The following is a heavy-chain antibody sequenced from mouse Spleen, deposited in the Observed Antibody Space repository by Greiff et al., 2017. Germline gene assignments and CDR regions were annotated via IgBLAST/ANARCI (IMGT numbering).Heavy chain of an antibody. J-gene: IGHJ4*01. V-gene: IGHV1-81*01. Sequence: SGAELARPGASVKLSCKASGYTFTSYGISXVKQRTGQGLEWIGEIYPRSGNTYYNEKFKGKATLTADKSSSTAYMELRSLTSEDSAVYFCAKTTVVSMDYWGQGTSVTVSS. CDR1: GYTFTSYG. D-gene: IGHD1-1*01. CDR3: AKTTVVSMDY. CDR2: IYPRSGNT.